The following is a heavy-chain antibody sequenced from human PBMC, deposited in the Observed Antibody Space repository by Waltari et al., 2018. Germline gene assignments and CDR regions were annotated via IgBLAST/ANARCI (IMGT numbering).Heavy chain of an antibody. CDR2: VHPGDSDV. J-gene: IGHJ4*02. Sequence: EVQFVQSGAELKKPGESLKISCRASGYNFTNYLIGWVSQMPGKGLEWLGTVHPGDSDVRYSPSFQGHITISADKSVSTAYLQLNNLRASDSAIYYCASPDYWGQGTLVTVSS. CDR3: ASPDY. V-gene: IGHV5-51*01. CDR1: GYNFTNYL.